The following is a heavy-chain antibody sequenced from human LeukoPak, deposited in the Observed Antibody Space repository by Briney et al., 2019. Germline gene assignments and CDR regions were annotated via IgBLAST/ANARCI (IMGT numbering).Heavy chain of an antibody. Sequence: ASVKVSCKASGYTFTSYGISWVRQAPGQGLEWMGWISAYNSNTNYAQKLQGRVTMTTDTSTSTAYMELRSLRSDDMAVYYCARDFGLYCSSTSCSNPWGQGTLVTVSS. V-gene: IGHV1-18*03. J-gene: IGHJ5*02. CDR3: ARDFGLYCSSTSCSNP. D-gene: IGHD2-2*01. CDR1: GYTFTSYG. CDR2: ISAYNSNT.